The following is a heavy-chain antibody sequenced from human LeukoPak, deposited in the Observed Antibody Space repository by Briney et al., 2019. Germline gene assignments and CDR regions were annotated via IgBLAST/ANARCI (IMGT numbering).Heavy chain of an antibody. V-gene: IGHV1-2*02. J-gene: IGHJ4*02. D-gene: IGHD3-16*01. CDR1: GCTFIDYY. Sequence: ASVKVSCKASGCTFIDYYMHWVRQAPGQGLEWMGWINPKSGGTNYAQKFQGRVTMTRDTSINSVSMELSRLRSDDTAVYYCGRDRITEEGGHFDYWGQGTLVTVSS. CDR2: INPKSGGT. CDR3: GRDRITEEGGHFDY.